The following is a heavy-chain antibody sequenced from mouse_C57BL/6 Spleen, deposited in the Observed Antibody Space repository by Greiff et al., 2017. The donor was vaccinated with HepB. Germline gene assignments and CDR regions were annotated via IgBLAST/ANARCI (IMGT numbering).Heavy chain of an antibody. D-gene: IGHD2-4*01. V-gene: IGHV1-47*01. CDR1: DYTFTTYP. Sequence: VKLQESGAELVKPGASVKMSCKASDYTFTTYPIEWMKQKHGKSLEWIGNFHPYNDDTKYNEKFKGKATLTVEKSSSTVYLELSRLTSDDSAVYYCALYDYDGYYAMDYWGQGTSVTVSS. J-gene: IGHJ4*01. CDR2: FHPYNDDT. CDR3: ALYDYDGYYAMDY.